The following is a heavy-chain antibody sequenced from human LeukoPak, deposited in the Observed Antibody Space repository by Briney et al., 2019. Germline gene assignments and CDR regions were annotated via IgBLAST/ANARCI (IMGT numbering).Heavy chain of an antibody. J-gene: IGHJ4*02. CDR3: ARDGDTYSSGWYYFDY. Sequence: GGSLRLSCAASGFTFSSYSINWVRQAPGKGLEWVSCVSSTSSFIYYADSVKGRFTISRDNAKNSLYLQMNSLRAEDTAVYYCARDGDTYSSGWYYFDYWGQGTLVTVSS. D-gene: IGHD6-19*01. CDR1: GFTFSSYS. CDR2: VSSTSSFI. V-gene: IGHV3-21*01.